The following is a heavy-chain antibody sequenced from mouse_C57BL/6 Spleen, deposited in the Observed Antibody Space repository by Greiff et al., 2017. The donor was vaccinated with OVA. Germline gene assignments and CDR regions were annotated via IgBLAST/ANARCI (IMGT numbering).Heavy chain of an antibody. CDR2: IDPETGGT. D-gene: IGHD2-3*01. J-gene: IGHJ4*01. CDR3: TRLTIYDGYFYAVDY. CDR1: GYTFTDYE. Sequence: LVESGAELVRPGASVTLSCKASGYTFTDYEMHWVKQTPVHGLEWIGAIDPETGGTAYNQKFKGKAILTADKSSSTAYMELRSLTSEDSAVYYCTRLTIYDGYFYAVDYWGQGTSVTVSS. V-gene: IGHV1-15*01.